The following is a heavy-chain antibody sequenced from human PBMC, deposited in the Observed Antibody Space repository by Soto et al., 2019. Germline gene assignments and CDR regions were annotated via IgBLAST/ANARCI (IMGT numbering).Heavy chain of an antibody. CDR1: GGSISSGGTGSY. J-gene: IGHJ4*02. Sequence: QVQLQESGPGLVKPSQTLSLTCTVSGGSISSGGTGSYWTWIRQLPGKGLEWIGYIYYTGNTYYIRSLKSRPTISIDTSETQFSMKLTSVTAADTAVYFCASGHDAYKVRYWGQGTLVTVSS. V-gene: IGHV4-31*03. D-gene: IGHD1-1*01. CDR2: IYYTGNT. CDR3: ASGHDAYKVRY.